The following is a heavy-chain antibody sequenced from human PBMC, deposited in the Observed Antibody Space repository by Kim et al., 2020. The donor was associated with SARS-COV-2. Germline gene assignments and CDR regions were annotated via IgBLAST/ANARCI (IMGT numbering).Heavy chain of an antibody. CDR3: ARSSYDFWSGYYFDY. CDR1: GGSFSGYY. Sequence: SETLSLTCAVYGGSFSGYYWSWIRQPPGKGLEWIGEINHSGSTNYNPSLKSRVTISVDTSKNQFSLKLSSVTAADTAVYYCARSSYDFWSGYYFDYWGQGTLVTVSS. D-gene: IGHD3-3*01. J-gene: IGHJ4*02. V-gene: IGHV4-34*01. CDR2: INHSGST.